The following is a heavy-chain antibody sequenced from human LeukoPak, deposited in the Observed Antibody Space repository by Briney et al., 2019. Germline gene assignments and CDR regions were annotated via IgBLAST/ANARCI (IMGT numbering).Heavy chain of an antibody. J-gene: IGHJ4*02. CDR2: ISGSGGST. D-gene: IGHD3-16*02. CDR3: ATPQIMITFGGVIAPFDY. Sequence: GGSLRLSCAASGFTFSSYAMSWVGQAPGKGLEWVSAISGSGGSTYYADSVKGRFTISRDNSKNTLYLQMNSLRAEDTAVYYCATPQIMITFGGVIAPFDYWGQGTLVNVSS. CDR1: GFTFSSYA. V-gene: IGHV3-23*01.